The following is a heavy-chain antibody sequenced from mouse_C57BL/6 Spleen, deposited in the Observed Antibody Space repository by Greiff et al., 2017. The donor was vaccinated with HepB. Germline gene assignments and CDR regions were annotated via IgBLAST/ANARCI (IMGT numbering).Heavy chain of an antibody. Sequence: QVQLQQPGAELVRPGPSVKLSCKASGYTFTSYWMHWVKQRPGQGLEWIGVIDPSDSYTNYNQKFKGKATLTVDTSSSTAYMQHSSLTSEDSAVYYCARSGGYYGNFDDWGQGTTLTVST. CDR1: GYTFTSYW. V-gene: IGHV1-59*01. J-gene: IGHJ2*01. D-gene: IGHD2-1*01. CDR2: IDPSDSYT. CDR3: ARSGGYYGNFDD.